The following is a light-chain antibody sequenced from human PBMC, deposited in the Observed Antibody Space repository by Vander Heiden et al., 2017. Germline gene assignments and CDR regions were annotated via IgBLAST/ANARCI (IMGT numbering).Light chain of an antibody. J-gene: IGKJ1*01. CDR1: QSISSY. CDR3: QQSYSTPRT. CDR2: AAS. V-gene: IGKV1-39*01. Sequence: DMQMNQSPSSLSASVGDRVTITCRASQSISSYLNWYQQKPGKAPKLLIYAASSLQSGVPSRFSGSGSGTDFTLTISRLQPEDFATYYCQQSYSTPRTFGQGTKVEIK.